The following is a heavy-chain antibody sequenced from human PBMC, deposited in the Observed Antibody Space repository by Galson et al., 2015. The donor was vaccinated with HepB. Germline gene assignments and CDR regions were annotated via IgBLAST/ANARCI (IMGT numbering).Heavy chain of an antibody. CDR1: GFPFSTYA. Sequence: SLRLSCAASGFPFSTYAMHWVRQAPGKGLEWVAIISYDGSNEYYGDSVKGRFTISRDISKSTWYLQMNSLRPEDTAVYYCARDLATGIPVAGPEVWGQGTLVTVSS. J-gene: IGHJ4*02. CDR3: ARDLATGIPVAGPEV. D-gene: IGHD6-19*01. CDR2: ISYDGSNE. V-gene: IGHV3-30*04.